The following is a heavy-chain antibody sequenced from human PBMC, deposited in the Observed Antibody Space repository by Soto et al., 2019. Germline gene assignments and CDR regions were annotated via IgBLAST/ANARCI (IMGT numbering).Heavy chain of an antibody. CDR3: ARDSRYDYVWGSYRYITPAWFDP. CDR2: IKQDGSEK. V-gene: IGHV3-7*01. CDR1: GFTFSSYW. J-gene: IGHJ5*02. D-gene: IGHD3-16*02. Sequence: EVQLVESGGGLVQPGGSLRLSCAASGFTFSSYWMSWVRQAPGKGLEWVANIKQDGSEKYYVDSVKGRFTISRDSAKNSLYLQMNSLRAEDTAVYYFARDSRYDYVWGSYRYITPAWFDPWGQGTLVTVSS.